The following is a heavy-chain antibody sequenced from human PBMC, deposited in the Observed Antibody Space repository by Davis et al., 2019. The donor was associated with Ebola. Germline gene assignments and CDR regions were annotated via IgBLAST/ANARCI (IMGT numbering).Heavy chain of an antibody. CDR3: ARGQQQLGLLVYYYGMDV. CDR2: IIPILGIA. CDR1: GYTFNSHG. Sequence: SVKVSCKASGYTFNSHGISWVRQAPGQGLEWMGRIIPILGIANYAQKFQGRVTITADKSTSTAYMELSSLRSEDTAVYYCARGQQQLGLLVYYYGMDVWGQGTTVTVS. D-gene: IGHD6-13*01. J-gene: IGHJ6*02. V-gene: IGHV1-69*04.